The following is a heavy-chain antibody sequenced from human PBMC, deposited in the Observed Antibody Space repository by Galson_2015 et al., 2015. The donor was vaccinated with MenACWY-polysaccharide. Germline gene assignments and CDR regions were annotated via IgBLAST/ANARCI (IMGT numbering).Heavy chain of an antibody. CDR1: GFTFSSYA. J-gene: IGHJ4*02. D-gene: IGHD4-17*01. CDR3: AKEAATVTGRFDF. V-gene: IGHV3-23*01. CDR2: ISGTSSSS. Sequence: SLRLSCAASGFTFSSYAMSWVRQAPGKGLEWVSGISGTSSSSYYADPVKGRFTISRDNSKNTLFLQMISLGADDTAVYYCAKEAATVTGRFDFWGQGTLVTVSS.